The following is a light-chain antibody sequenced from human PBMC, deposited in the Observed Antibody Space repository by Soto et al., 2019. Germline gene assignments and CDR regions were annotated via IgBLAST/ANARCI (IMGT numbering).Light chain of an antibody. J-gene: IGKJ1*01. Sequence: EIVLTQSPGTLSLSPGERATLSCRASQSVSSRDLAWYQQKPGQAPRLLIYATSSRAAGIPDRFSGSGSGTDFTLTISRLEPEDFAVYYCQQYATSPGTFGQGTKVAIK. CDR3: QQYATSPGT. CDR1: QSVSSRD. V-gene: IGKV3-20*01. CDR2: ATS.